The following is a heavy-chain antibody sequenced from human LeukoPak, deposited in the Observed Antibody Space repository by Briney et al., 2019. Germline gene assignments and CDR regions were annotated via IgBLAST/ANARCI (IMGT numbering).Heavy chain of an antibody. CDR2: IISRSSTI. D-gene: IGHD2-2*01. J-gene: IGHJ4*01. Sequence: QPGGSLRLSCAASGFTFSSYSMNWVRQAPGKGLEWVSYIISRSSTIHYADSVKGRLTISRDNAKNSLYLQMNTLRDEDTAVYYCARYCSSSSCSGGFDYWGHGTLVTVSS. V-gene: IGHV3-48*02. CDR1: GFTFSSYS. CDR3: ARYCSSSSCSGGFDY.